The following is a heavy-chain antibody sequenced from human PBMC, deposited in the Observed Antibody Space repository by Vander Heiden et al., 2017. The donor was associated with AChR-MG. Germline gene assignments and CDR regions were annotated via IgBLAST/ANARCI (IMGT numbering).Heavy chain of an antibody. V-gene: IGHV4-39*01. D-gene: IGHD3-22*01. CDR3: ARHDYYDSSGYLYYFDY. CDR1: GGSISSSTCY. Sequence: QLQLLESGLGLVKPSETLSPTCTAPGGSISSSTCYWGWIRQPPGKGLEGLWSIYYSGSTYYNPSLKSRVTISVDTSKNQFSLKLSSVTAADTAVYYCARHDYYDSSGYLYYFDYWGQGTLVTVSS. CDR2: IYYSGST. J-gene: IGHJ4*02.